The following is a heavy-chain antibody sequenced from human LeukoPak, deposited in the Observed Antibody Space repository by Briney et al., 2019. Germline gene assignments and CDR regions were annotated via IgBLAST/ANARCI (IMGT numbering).Heavy chain of an antibody. CDR1: GGSISSYY. CDR2: IYTSGST. CDR3: ARTGDVYASSSWFDP. D-gene: IGHD2-8*01. J-gene: IGHJ5*02. Sequence: SETLSLTCTVSGGSISSYYWSWIRQPPGKGLEWIGYIYTSGSTNYNPSLKSRVTISVDTPKNQFSLKLSSVTAADTAVYYCARTGDVYASSSWFDPWGQGTQVTVSS. V-gene: IGHV4-4*09.